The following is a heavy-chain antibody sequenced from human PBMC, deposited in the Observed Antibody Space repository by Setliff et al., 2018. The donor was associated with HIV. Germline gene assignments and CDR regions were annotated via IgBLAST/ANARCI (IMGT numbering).Heavy chain of an antibody. V-gene: IGHV1-46*01. CDR3: ARGRLRNYFDY. Sequence: ASVKVSCKTSGYTFSTYFIHWVRQAPGQGLEWMGTINPSGGHTSYAQKFQGRATMTRDTSTSTVYMELSSLRSEDTAVYYCARGRLRNYFDYWGQGTLVTVSS. CDR1: GYTFSTYF. CDR2: INPSGGHT. D-gene: IGHD2-8*01. J-gene: IGHJ4*02.